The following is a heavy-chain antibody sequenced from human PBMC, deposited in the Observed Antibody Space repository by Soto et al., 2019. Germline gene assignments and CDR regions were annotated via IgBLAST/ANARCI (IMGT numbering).Heavy chain of an antibody. J-gene: IGHJ4*02. Sequence: SETLSLTCTVSGDSISSSSYYWGWIRQPPGKGLEWIGSIYYSGSTYYNPSLKSRVTISVDTSKNQFSLKLSSVTAADTAVYYCARPSKYYYDSSGYYHYYFDYWGQGTLVTVSS. CDR1: GDSISSSSYY. CDR3: ARPSKYYYDSSGYYHYYFDY. V-gene: IGHV4-39*01. D-gene: IGHD3-22*01. CDR2: IYYSGST.